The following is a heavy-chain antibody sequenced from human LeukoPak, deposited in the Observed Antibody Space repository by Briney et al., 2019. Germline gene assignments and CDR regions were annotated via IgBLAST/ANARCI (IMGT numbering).Heavy chain of an antibody. Sequence: ASVKVSCKASGYTLADYHIHWVRQAPGQGLEWMGYINPANGDTNFAQKFQGRVSMTRDTSISTAYMELSRLRSDDTAVYYCATGYSSGWNLDYWGQGTLVTVSS. CDR1: GYTLADYH. J-gene: IGHJ4*02. CDR2: INPANGDT. V-gene: IGHV1-2*02. CDR3: ATGYSSGWNLDY. D-gene: IGHD6-19*01.